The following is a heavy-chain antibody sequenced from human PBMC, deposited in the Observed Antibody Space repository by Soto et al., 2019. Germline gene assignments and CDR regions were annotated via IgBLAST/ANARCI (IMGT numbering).Heavy chain of an antibody. CDR1: GDSIRNSDYY. V-gene: IGHV4-30-4*08. CDR3: ASDRPYYYGFDV. J-gene: IGHJ6*02. Sequence: SETLSFTCTVLGDSIRNSDYYWNSIRQAPGKGVEGIVSIDNSGRTYYNPSLKTGPAMPADTSTILFSLKASCMPSADPALYFCASDRPYYYGFDVWGQGTTVTVSS. CDR2: IDNSGRT.